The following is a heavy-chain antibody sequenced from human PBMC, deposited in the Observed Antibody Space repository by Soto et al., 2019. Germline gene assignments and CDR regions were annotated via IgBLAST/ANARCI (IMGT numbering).Heavy chain of an antibody. CDR2: IYYSGST. D-gene: IGHD6-19*01. Sequence: QVQLQESGPGLVKPSETLSLTCTVSGGSVSSGSYYWSWIRQPPGKGLEWSGYIYYSGSTNYNPSRKSRVTISVDTSKNQFSLKLSSVTAADTAVYYCARGIEGWYQGRYYYGMDVWGQGTTVTVSS. V-gene: IGHV4-61*01. J-gene: IGHJ6*02. CDR3: ARGIEGWYQGRYYYGMDV. CDR1: GGSVSSGSYY.